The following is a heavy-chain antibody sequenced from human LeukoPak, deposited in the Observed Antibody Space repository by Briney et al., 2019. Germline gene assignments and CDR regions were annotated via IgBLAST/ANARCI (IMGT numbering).Heavy chain of an antibody. Sequence: ASVKVSCKASGYTFMSYGLHWLRQAPGQGLEWMGWSSVYNGNTEYAQKFQGRVTMTTDTTTSTAYMELRTHISDDTAVYYCAKGRRVDADDHFDYWGQGTLVTVSS. CDR2: SSVYNGNT. J-gene: IGHJ4*02. CDR3: AKGRRVDADDHFDY. D-gene: IGHD1-1*01. V-gene: IGHV1-18*01. CDR1: GYTFMSYG.